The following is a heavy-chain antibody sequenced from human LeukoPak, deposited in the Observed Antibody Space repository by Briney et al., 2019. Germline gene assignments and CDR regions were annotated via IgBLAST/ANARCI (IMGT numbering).Heavy chain of an antibody. CDR1: GGSISSYY. J-gene: IGHJ4*02. D-gene: IGHD3-3*01. CDR3: ARDSQRVNDFWSGPAHFDY. Sequence: SETLSLTCTVSGGSISSYYWSWIRQPPGKGLEWIGYIYYSGSTNYNPSLKSRVTISVDTSKNQFSLKLSSVTAADTAVYYCARDSQRVNDFWSGPAHFDYWGQGTLVTVSS. CDR2: IYYSGST. V-gene: IGHV4-59*01.